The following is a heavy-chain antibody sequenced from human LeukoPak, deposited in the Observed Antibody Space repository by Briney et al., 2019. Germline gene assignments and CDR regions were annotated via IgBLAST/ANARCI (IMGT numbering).Heavy chain of an antibody. CDR2: INHSGST. V-gene: IGHV4-34*01. CDR1: GGSFSGYY. Sequence: KPSETLSLTCAVYGGSFSGYYWSWIRQPPGKGLEWIGEINHSGSTNYNPSLKSRVTISVDTSKNQFSLKLSSVTAADTAVYYCAIYCSSTSCYRDIHDYWGQGSLVTVSS. J-gene: IGHJ4*02. D-gene: IGHD2-2*01. CDR3: AIYCSSTSCYRDIHDY.